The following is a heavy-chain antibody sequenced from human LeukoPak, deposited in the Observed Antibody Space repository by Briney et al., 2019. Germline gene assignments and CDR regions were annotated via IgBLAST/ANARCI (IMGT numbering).Heavy chain of an antibody. CDR3: ARVDDGSGWYFDY. D-gene: IGHD6-19*01. Sequence: PSETLSLTCTVSGGSVSSGSYYWSWIRQPPGKGLEWIGYIYYSGSTNYNPSLKSRVTISVDTSKNQFSLKLSSVTAADTAVYYCARVDDGSGWYFDYWGQGTLVTVSS. CDR1: GGSVSSGSYY. CDR2: IYYSGST. J-gene: IGHJ4*02. V-gene: IGHV4-61*01.